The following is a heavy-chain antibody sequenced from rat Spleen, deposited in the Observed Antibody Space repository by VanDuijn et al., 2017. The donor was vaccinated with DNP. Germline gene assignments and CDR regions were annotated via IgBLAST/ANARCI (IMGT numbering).Heavy chain of an antibody. CDR1: GFTFSDYG. J-gene: IGHJ2*01. V-gene: IGHV5-19*01. CDR2: MSPTTRSS. CDR3: TRGGTYYFDY. Sequence: EVQLVESGGGLVQPGRSLKLSCAASGFTFSDYGMAWVLQAPTKGLEWVACMSPTTRSSYYRDSVKGRFTVSRDDAKSTLYLQMDSLRSEDTATYYCTRGGTYYFDYWGQGVMVTVSS.